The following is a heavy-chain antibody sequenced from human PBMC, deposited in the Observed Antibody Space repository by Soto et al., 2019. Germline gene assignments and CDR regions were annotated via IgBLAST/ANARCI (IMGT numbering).Heavy chain of an antibody. Sequence: PSETLSLTCTVSGGSISSYYWSWIRQPPGKGLEWIGYIYYSGSTNYTPSLKSRVTISVDTSKNQFSLKLSSVTAADTAVYYCARVSGYNYGSFRWFDPWGQGTLVTVSS. J-gene: IGHJ5*02. CDR3: ARVSGYNYGSFRWFDP. CDR1: GGSISSYY. CDR2: IYYSGST. D-gene: IGHD5-18*01. V-gene: IGHV4-59*01.